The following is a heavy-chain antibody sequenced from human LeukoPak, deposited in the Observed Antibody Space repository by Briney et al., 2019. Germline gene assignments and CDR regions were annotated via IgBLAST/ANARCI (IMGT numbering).Heavy chain of an antibody. CDR3: ARFIASPGPDAFDI. CDR2: IKQDGSDK. CDR1: GFTFTKYW. J-gene: IGHJ3*02. V-gene: IGHV3-7*01. D-gene: IGHD6-13*01. Sequence: PGGSLRLSCAASGFTFTKYWMTWVRQAPGKGLEWVGNIKQDGSDKNYMDSVKGRFTISRDSARNSVYLQMNSLRADETAVYFCARFIASPGPDAFDIWGQGTLVTVSS.